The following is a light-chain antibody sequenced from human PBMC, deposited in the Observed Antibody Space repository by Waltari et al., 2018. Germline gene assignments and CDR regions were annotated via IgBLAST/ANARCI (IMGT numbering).Light chain of an antibody. J-gene: IGKJ1*01. V-gene: IGKV3-20*01. CDR1: QIISTTY. CDR2: GTS. CDR3: QYYGQT. Sequence: EVVLTQSPGTLSLSPGDKATLSCRASQIISTTYLAWYQQRPGRAPRLLLYGTSRRATGTPDRFSGSGSGSGTDFTLTISRLEPEDFGVYYCQYYGQTFGHGTKVEIK.